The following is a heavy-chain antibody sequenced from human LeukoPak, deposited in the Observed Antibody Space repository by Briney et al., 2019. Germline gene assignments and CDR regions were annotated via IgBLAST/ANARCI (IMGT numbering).Heavy chain of an antibody. CDR3: ARAGHFDWILYAFDY. Sequence: ASVKVSCKASGYTFTDYYMHWVRQAPGQGLEWMGWINPNSGGTNYAQKFQGRVTMTRDTSISTAYMDLSRLRSDDTAVYYCARAGHFDWILYAFDYWGQGTLVTVSS. V-gene: IGHV1-2*02. J-gene: IGHJ4*02. D-gene: IGHD3-9*01. CDR1: GYTFTDYY. CDR2: INPNSGGT.